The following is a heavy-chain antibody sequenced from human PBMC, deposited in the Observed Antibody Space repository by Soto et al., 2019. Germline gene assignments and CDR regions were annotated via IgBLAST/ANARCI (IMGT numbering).Heavy chain of an antibody. V-gene: IGHV1-69*19. CDR3: AAGIGITFGGVTREFDY. CDR1: GGSFTTLA. J-gene: IGHJ4*02. Sequence: QVQLVQSGAEVRKAGSSVRVSCKVSGGSFTTLAFSWVRQAPGQGLEWMGRIIPLFGTPNYAQRFQGRVAIFADESKNSTYLGINRLTSGDPAVYYCAAGIGITFGGVTREFDYWGQGTLVTVSS. CDR2: IIPLFGTP. D-gene: IGHD3-16*01.